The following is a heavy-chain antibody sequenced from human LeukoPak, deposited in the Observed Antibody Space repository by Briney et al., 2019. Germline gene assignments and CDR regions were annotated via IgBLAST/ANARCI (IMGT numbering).Heavy chain of an antibody. V-gene: IGHV4-4*07. CDR3: ARQFRGYYYMDV. D-gene: IGHD3-10*01. CDR2: IYTSGST. Sequence: SETLSLTCTVSGGSISTYYWTWIRQPAGKGLEWIGRIYTSGSTNYNPSLKSRVTMSVDTSKNQFSLKLGSVTAADTAVYYCARQFRGYYYMDVWGKGTTVTVSS. J-gene: IGHJ6*03. CDR1: GGSISTYY.